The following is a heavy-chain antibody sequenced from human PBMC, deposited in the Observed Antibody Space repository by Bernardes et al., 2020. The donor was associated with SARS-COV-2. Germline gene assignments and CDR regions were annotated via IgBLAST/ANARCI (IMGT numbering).Heavy chain of an antibody. V-gene: IGHV3-48*02. J-gene: IGHJ4*02. Sequence: GGSLRLSCAASGFTFSNYWMHWVRQAPGKGLVWVSYISSSSNTIYYTDSVKGRFTISRDNAKNSLYLQMNSLSDEDTAVYYCTGSGRTVGWGQGTLVTVSS. CDR3: TGSGRTVG. CDR1: GFTFSNYW. D-gene: IGHD6-19*01. CDR2: ISSSSNTI.